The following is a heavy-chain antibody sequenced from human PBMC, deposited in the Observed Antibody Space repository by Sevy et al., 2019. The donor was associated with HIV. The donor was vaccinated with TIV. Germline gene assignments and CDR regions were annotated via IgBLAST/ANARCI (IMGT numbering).Heavy chain of an antibody. CDR1: GVSVSSGGYY. V-gene: IGHV4-61*08. CDR3: ARLSGTYYPFDI. J-gene: IGHJ4*02. D-gene: IGHD1-26*01. CDR2: IYHTGSS. Sequence: SETLSLTCSVSGVSVSSGGYYWTWIRQSPGKGLEWIAYIYHTGSSTYNPSLKNRVTISVDKSKDQLSLTLNSGTSADTAVYFCARLSGTYYPFDIWGQGTLVTVSS.